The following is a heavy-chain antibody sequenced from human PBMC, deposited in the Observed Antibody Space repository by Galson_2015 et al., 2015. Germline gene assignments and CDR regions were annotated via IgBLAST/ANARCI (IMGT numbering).Heavy chain of an antibody. D-gene: IGHD2-21*01. J-gene: IGHJ6*04. CDR2: IRSKAYGGTT. V-gene: IGHV3-49*04. CDR1: AFTVGDYA. CDR3: TRYLPALPGGPYYMDV. Sequence: SLRLSCAASAFTVGDYAMSWVRQAPGKGLEWVGFIRSKAYGGTTEYAASVKGRFTISRDDSKTIAYLQMNSRKTEDTAVYFCTRYLPALPGGPYYMDVGGTGTTVPASS.